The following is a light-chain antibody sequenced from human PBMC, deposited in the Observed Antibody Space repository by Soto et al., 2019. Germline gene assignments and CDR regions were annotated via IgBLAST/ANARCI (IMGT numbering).Light chain of an antibody. CDR2: GNT. CDR1: SSNIGAGYD. V-gene: IGLV1-40*01. Sequence: QPVLTLPPSVSGAPGQRVTISCTGSSSNIGAGYDVHWYQQVPGTAPKVLIYGNTNRPSGVPDRFSGSKSGTSASLAITGLQAEDEADYYCQSSDSSLSGVVFGGGTKLTVL. CDR3: QSSDSSLSGVV. J-gene: IGLJ2*01.